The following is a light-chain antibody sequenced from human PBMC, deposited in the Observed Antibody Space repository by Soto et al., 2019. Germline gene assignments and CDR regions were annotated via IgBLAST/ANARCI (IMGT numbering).Light chain of an antibody. V-gene: IGLV8-61*01. CDR2: STN. Sequence: QAVVTQEPSFSVSPGGTVTLTCGLSSGSVSTSYYPSWYQQTPGQAPRTLIYSTNTRSSGVPDRFSGSILGNKAALTITGAQADDESDYYCVLYMVRGVYGGGTQLTVL. CDR3: VLYMVRGV. J-gene: IGLJ3*02. CDR1: SGSVSTSYY.